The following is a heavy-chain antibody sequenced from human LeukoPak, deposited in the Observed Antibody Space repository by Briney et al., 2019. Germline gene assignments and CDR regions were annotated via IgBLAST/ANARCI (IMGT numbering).Heavy chain of an antibody. CDR3: ARGSSGNKFDY. D-gene: IGHD3-3*01. Sequence: GGSLRLSCAASGFTFINYWMHWVRQAPGEGLVWVSHIITDGSVTSYADSVKGRFTISRDNAKNTLYLQMNSLRAEDTAVYYCARGSSGNKFDYWGQGTLVTVSS. V-gene: IGHV3-74*01. CDR1: GFTFINYW. CDR2: IITDGSVT. J-gene: IGHJ4*02.